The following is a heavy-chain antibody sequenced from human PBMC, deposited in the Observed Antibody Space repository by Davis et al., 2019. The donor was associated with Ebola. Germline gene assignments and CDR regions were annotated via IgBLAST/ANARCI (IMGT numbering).Heavy chain of an antibody. CDR1: GYTLTGYF. D-gene: IGHD6-6*01. CDR3: ARWASSSLDY. V-gene: IGHV1-2*02. CDR2: INPLSGAT. J-gene: IGHJ4*02. Sequence: ASVKVSCKASGYTLTGYFMHWVRQAPGQGLGWVGWINPLSGATTFAQKFQGRITATIDTSISTFSMEVRSLRSDDTAVYFCARWASSSLDYWGQGTLVSVSS.